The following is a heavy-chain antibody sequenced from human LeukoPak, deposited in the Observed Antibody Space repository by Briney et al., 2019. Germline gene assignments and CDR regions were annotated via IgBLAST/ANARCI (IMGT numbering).Heavy chain of an antibody. CDR1: GHSFSSYW. CDR3: ARQRSRGYYDY. V-gene: IGHV5-51*01. Sequence: GESLKISCKGSGHSFSSYWIGWVRQMPGKGLEWMGIIYPSDSDTSYSPSFQGQVTISADKSISTAYLQWSSLKASDTAMYYCARQRSRGYYDYWGQGTLVTVSS. J-gene: IGHJ4*02. CDR2: IYPSDSDT. D-gene: IGHD3-10*01.